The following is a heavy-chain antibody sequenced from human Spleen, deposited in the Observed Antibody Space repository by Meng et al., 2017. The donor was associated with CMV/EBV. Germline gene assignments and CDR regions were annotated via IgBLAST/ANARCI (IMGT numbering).Heavy chain of an antibody. CDR1: GFTFSSYD. D-gene: IGHD3-10*01. V-gene: IGHV3-13*01. CDR3: AGDPLAGGMDV. J-gene: IGHJ6*02. CDR2: IGTAGDT. Sequence: GESLKISCAASGFTFSSYDMHWVRQATGKGLEWVSAIGTAGDTYYPASVKGRFTISRDNAKNSLYLQMNSLRAEDTALYYCAGDPLAGGMDVWGQGTTVTVSS.